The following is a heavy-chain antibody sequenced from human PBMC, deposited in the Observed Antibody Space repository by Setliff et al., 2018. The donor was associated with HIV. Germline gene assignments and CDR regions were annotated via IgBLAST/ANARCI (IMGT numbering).Heavy chain of an antibody. J-gene: IGHJ4*02. CDR2: IYYSGST. CDR1: GYSISSGFY. CDR3: ARELLRSWDGSENSYKPYYFDY. V-gene: IGHV4-38-2*02. Sequence: SETLSLTCAVSGYSISSGFYWGWIRQPPGKGLEWIGSIYYSGSTYYNPSLKSRVTISVDTSKNQFSLKLSSVTAADTAVYYCARELLRSWDGSENSYKPYYFDYWGQGTLVTVSS. D-gene: IGHD3-10*01.